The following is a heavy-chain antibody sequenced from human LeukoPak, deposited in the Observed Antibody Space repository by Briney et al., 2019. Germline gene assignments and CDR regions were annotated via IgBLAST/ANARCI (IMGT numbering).Heavy chain of an antibody. CDR2: IIPIFGTA. D-gene: IGHD3-3*01. V-gene: IGHV1-69*13. CDR3: ARSLPRRFLEWLPLDY. Sequence: SVKVSCKVSGYTLTELSMHWVRQAPGQGLEWMGGIIPIFGTANYAQKFQGRVTITADESTSTAYMELSSLRSEDTAVYYCARSLPRRFLEWLPLDYWGQGTLVTVSS. J-gene: IGHJ4*02. CDR1: GYTLTELS.